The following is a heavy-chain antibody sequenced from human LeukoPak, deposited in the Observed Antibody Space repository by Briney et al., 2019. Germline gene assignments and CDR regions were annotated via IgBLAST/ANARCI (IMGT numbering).Heavy chain of an antibody. V-gene: IGHV3-66*01. CDR3: ARAGGYFDY. CDR1: GFTFTSYG. J-gene: IGHJ4*02. CDR2: IYSGGST. Sequence: PGGSLRLSCAASGFTFTSYGMSWVRQAPGKGLEWVSVIYSGGSTYYADSVKGRFTISRDNSKNTLYLQMNSLRAEDTAVYYCARAGGYFDYWGQGTLVTVSS.